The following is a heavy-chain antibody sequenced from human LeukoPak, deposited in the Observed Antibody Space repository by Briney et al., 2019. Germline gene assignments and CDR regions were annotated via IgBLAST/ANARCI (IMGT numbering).Heavy chain of an antibody. J-gene: IGHJ4*02. CDR3: ARHGGGYSFQQ. CDR1: GGSMISLY. V-gene: IGHV4-59*08. CDR2: IYNSGGT. Sequence: SETLSLTCTVSGGSMISLYWPWIRQPPGKGLEWLGYIYNSGGTNYNPSLKSRVTISVDTSNNQFSLKLTSVTAADAAMYYYARHGGGYSFQQRGQGTLVTVSS. D-gene: IGHD5-24*01.